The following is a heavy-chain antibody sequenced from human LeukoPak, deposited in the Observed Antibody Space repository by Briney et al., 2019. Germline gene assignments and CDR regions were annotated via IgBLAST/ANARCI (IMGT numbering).Heavy chain of an antibody. CDR1: GFTFSRYW. CDR2: IKYDGSED. Sequence: GGSLRLSCAASGFTFSRYWMSWMRQAPGKGLEWVANIKYDGSEDYYVDSVKGRFTISRDNAKNTLYLQLNSLRVEDTAVYYCKSGGAAPGSFDYWGQGTLVTVSP. CDR3: KSGGAAPGSFDY. J-gene: IGHJ4*02. V-gene: IGHV3-7*01. D-gene: IGHD1-1*01.